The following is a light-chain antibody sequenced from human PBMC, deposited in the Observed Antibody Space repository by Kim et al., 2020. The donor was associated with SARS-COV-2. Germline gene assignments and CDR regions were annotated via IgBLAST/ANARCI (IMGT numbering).Light chain of an antibody. CDR1: SGYSNYK. CDR2: VGTGGIVG. V-gene: IGLV9-49*01. J-gene: IGLJ3*02. Sequence: QPVLTQPPSASASLGASVTLTCTLSSGYSNYKVDWYQQRPGKGPRFVMRVGTGGIVGSKGDGIPDRFSVLGSGLNRYLTIKNIQEEDESDYHCGADHGSGSNCVEWWVFGGGTQLTVL. CDR3: GADHGSGSNCVEWWV.